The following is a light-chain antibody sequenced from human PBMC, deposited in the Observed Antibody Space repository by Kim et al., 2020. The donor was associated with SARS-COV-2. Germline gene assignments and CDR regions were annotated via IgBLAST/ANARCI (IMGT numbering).Light chain of an antibody. CDR3: NSRDSNDNVV. CDR1: SLSSYY. Sequence: VALGQTVRITCPGASLSSYYATWYQQKPGQAPILVIYGKNNRPSGIPDRFSGSSSGNTASLTITGTQAGDEADYYCNSRDSNDNVVFGGGTKLTVL. CDR2: GKN. J-gene: IGLJ2*01. V-gene: IGLV3-19*01.